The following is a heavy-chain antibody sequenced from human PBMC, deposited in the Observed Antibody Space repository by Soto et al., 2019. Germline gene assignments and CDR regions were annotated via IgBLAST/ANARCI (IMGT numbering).Heavy chain of an antibody. CDR2: ISWNSGSI. V-gene: IGHV3-9*01. CDR3: AKDGGDRSGSDTDLAGGMDC. Sequence: EVQLVESGGGLVQPGRSLRLSCAVSGFSFDDYAMHWVRQAPGKGLEGVSGISWNSGSIGYAESVKGRFTISRDNAKNSLYLQMNDLRSEDTALYHCAKDGGDRSGSDTDLAGGMDCWGQWTTVTVSS. D-gene: IGHD3-10*01. CDR1: GFSFDDYA. J-gene: IGHJ6*02.